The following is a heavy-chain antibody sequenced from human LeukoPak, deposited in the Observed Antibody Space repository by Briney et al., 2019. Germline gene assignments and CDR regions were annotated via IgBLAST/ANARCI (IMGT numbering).Heavy chain of an antibody. V-gene: IGHV1-2*02. CDR3: ARGTSSGWYLDAFDI. CDR1: GYTFTGYY. D-gene: IGHD6-19*01. CDR2: MNPKSGGT. J-gene: IGHJ3*02. Sequence: ASVKVSCKASGYTFTGYYVHWVRQAPGQGLEWMGWMNPKSGGTNYAQKFEARVTMNRDTSISTAYMELSRLRFDDTAVYYCARGTSSGWYLDAFDIWGQGTMVTVSS.